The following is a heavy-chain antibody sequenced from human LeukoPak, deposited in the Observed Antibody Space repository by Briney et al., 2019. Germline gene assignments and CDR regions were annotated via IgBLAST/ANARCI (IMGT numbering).Heavy chain of an antibody. V-gene: IGHV3-30-3*02. CDR2: ITYDGTNK. J-gene: IGHJ4*02. D-gene: IGHD2-2*01. CDR3: AKFGEGDCSSTSCYLFDY. Sequence: PGGSLRLSCAASGFTFDSYALHWVRQAPGKGLEWLAIITYDGTNKYYADSVKGRFTISRDNSKNTLYLQMNSLRAEDTAVYYCAKFGEGDCSSTSCYLFDYWGQGTLVTVSS. CDR1: GFTFDSYA.